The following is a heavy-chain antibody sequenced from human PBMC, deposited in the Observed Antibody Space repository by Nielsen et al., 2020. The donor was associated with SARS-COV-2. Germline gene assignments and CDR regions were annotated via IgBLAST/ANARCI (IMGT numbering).Heavy chain of an antibody. CDR2: IYYSGST. D-gene: IGHD3-22*01. Sequence: WIRQPPGKGLEWIGNIYYSGSTYQNPSLKSRVTISVDTSKNQFSLKLRSVTAADSAVYYCARRGAYHDTSGYYWDYYFDFWGQGTVVTVSP. J-gene: IGHJ4*02. V-gene: IGHV4-39*01. CDR3: ARRGAYHDTSGYYWDYYFDF.